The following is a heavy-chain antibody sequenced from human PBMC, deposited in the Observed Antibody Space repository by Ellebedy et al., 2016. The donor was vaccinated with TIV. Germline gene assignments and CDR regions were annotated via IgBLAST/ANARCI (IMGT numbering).Heavy chain of an antibody. CDR2: ISGSGGTT. CDR1: GFTFSSYA. J-gene: IGHJ6*02. V-gene: IGHV3-23*01. D-gene: IGHD4-17*01. CDR3: ARENYYGDYLHYYYYGMDV. Sequence: GESLKISCAASGFTFSSYAMSWVRQAPGKGLEWVSVISGSGGTTYYADSVKGRFTISRDNSKNTLYLQMNSLRDEDTAVYYCARENYYGDYLHYYYYGMDVWGQGTTVTVSS.